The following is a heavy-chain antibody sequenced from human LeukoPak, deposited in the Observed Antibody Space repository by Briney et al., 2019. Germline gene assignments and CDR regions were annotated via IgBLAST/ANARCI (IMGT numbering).Heavy chain of an antibody. D-gene: IGHD6-19*01. CDR3: AVGSGWYSPDY. J-gene: IGHJ4*02. Sequence: SVKVSCKASGFTFTNSPMQWVRQERGQRVEWIGWIVVGSYNTNYAQKFQERVTITRDMSTSTAYMELSSLRPEDTAVYYCAVGSGWYSPDYWGQGTLVTVSS. V-gene: IGHV1-58*02. CDR1: GFTFTNSP. CDR2: IVVGSYNT.